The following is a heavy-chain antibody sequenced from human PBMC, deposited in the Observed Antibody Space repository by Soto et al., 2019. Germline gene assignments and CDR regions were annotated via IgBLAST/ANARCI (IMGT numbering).Heavy chain of an antibody. V-gene: IGHV4-39*07. D-gene: IGHD3-3*01. CDR3: ARDATIFGVVIRSYGMDV. J-gene: IGHJ6*02. CDR2: IHYGGST. Sequence: SETLSLTCTVSGGSISSSSYYWGWIRQPPGEGLEWIGSIHYGGSTYYNPSLKSRVTISVDTSKNQFSLKLSSVTAADTAVYYYARDATIFGVVIRSYGMDVWGQGTTVTVSS. CDR1: GGSISSSSYY.